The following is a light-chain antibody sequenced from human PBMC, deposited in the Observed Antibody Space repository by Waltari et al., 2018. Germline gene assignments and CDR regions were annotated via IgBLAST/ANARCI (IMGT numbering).Light chain of an antibody. Sequence: QSALTQPPSASGTPGQGVTISCSGSNSNIGRNYVYWYQQVSGAAPKLLILKNDQGPSGVPDRFSGNRSGASASLAISGLRSEDEADYYCAVWDDDVNSWVFGGGTKLTVL. V-gene: IGLV1-47*01. J-gene: IGLJ3*02. CDR1: NSNIGRNY. CDR3: AVWDDDVNSWV. CDR2: KND.